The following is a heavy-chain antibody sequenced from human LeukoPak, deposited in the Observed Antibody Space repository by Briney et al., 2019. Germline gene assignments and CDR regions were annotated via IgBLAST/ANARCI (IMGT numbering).Heavy chain of an antibody. D-gene: IGHD2-21*01. Sequence: GGSLRLSCAASGFTFSSYAMSWVRQAPGKGLEWVSTFSGSGLSTYYADSVKGRFTISRDNSKNTLYLQMNSLRVEDTAVYYCAKEVKPVANYYMDVWGKGTTVTVSS. CDR3: AKEVKPVANYYMDV. V-gene: IGHV3-23*01. J-gene: IGHJ6*03. CDR2: FSGSGLST. CDR1: GFTFSSYA.